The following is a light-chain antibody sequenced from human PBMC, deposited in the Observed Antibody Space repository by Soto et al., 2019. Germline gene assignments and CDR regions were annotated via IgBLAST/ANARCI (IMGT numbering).Light chain of an antibody. J-gene: IGLJ3*02. CDR3: SSYTSTSSWV. V-gene: IGLV2-14*01. Sequence: QSVLTQPASVSGSPGQSITISCTGTSSDVGRYNYVSWYQQHPGKAPKLMISEVTNRPSGVSDRFSGSKSGNTASLTISGLQAEDEAGYYCSSYTSTSSWVFGGGTKLTVL. CDR2: EVT. CDR1: SSDVGRYNY.